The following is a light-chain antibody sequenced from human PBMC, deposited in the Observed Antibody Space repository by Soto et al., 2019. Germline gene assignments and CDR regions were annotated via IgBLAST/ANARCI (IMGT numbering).Light chain of an antibody. Sequence: EIVLTQSPGTLSLSPGERATLSCRASQSVSSSYLAWYQQKPGQAPRLLIDGASSRATGIPDRFSGSGSGTDFTLTISRLEPEDFAVYYCQQYCSSPELTFGGGTKVEIK. J-gene: IGKJ4*01. V-gene: IGKV3-20*01. CDR3: QQYCSSPELT. CDR2: GAS. CDR1: QSVSSSY.